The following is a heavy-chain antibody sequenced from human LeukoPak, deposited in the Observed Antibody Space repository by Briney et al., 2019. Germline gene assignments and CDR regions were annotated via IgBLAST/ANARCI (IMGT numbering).Heavy chain of an antibody. V-gene: IGHV4-39*01. Sequence: SETLSLTCTVSGGSISSSSYYWGWIRQPPGKGLEWIGSIYYSGSTYYNPSLKSRVTISVDTSKNQFSLKLSSVTAADTAVYYCASDIVVPAATAPLGYWGQGTLVTVSS. J-gene: IGHJ4*02. CDR1: GGSISSSSYY. CDR2: IYYSGST. D-gene: IGHD2-2*01. CDR3: ASDIVVPAATAPLGY.